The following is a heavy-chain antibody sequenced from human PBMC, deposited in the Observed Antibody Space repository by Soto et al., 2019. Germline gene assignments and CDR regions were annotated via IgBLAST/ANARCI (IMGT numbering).Heavy chain of an antibody. Sequence: QVHLVESGGAVVQPGRSLRLSCEASGFTFSSFGMHWVRQSQGERLEWVGVIWHDGSIQLYADSVKGRFTISRDNSKNTLYLQMNSLRAEDAAVYYCARDRGTVEVPPAFSWFDPWGQGTLVTVSS. J-gene: IGHJ5*02. CDR3: ARDRGTVEVPPAFSWFDP. CDR1: GFTFSSFG. D-gene: IGHD2-2*01. CDR2: IWHDGSIQ. V-gene: IGHV3-33*01.